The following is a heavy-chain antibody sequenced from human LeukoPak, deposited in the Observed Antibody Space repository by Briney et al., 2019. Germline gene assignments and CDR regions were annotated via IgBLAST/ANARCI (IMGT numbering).Heavy chain of an antibody. CDR1: GFTFRTYS. CDR2: VSADGRTQ. Sequence: GRSLRLSCAASGFTFRTYSIHWVRQAPGKGLEWVTVVSADGRTQLYSDSVKGRFTVSRDNSLNTLHLQMNSLKTEDTAVYCAREFGHNRWYFDYWGQGALVTVSS. CDR3: REFGHNRWYFDY. V-gene: IGHV3-30*03. J-gene: IGHJ4*02. D-gene: IGHD5-24*01.